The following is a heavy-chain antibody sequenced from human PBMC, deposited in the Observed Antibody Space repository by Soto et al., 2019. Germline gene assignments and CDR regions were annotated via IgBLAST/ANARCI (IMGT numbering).Heavy chain of an antibody. CDR2: TYYRSKWYS. D-gene: IGHD6-19*01. CDR1: GDSVSSTSAA. CDR3: ARGSYYSGCV. Sequence: SQTLSLTCAISGDSVSSTSAAWSWIRQSPSRGLEWLGRTYYRSKWYSDYAVSVKSRITINPDTSKNQFSLQLNSVTPEDTAVYYCARGSYYSGCVWCQGALVTVFS. J-gene: IGHJ4*02. V-gene: IGHV6-1*01.